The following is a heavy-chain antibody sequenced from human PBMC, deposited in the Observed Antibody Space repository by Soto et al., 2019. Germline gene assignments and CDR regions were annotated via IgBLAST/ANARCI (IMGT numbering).Heavy chain of an antibody. CDR1: GFSFSSNG. J-gene: IGHJ4*02. V-gene: IGHV3-30*03. D-gene: IGHD4-17*01. CDR3: ARDPHGGDYWAGLQY. Sequence: QVQLVESGGDVVQPGRSLTLSCLASGFSFSSNGMHWIRQAPGKVLEWLAVISYDGGNKNYADSVRDRFTISRDNSKNRVFLQINSLRTEDTAVYCCARDPHGGDYWAGLQYWGQGTLVIVSS. CDR2: ISYDGGNK.